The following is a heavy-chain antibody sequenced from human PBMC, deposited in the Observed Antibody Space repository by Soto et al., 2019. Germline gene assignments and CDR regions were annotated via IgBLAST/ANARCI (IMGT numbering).Heavy chain of an antibody. CDR3: VRENYCYVMDV. Sequence: PGGSLRLSCAASGFDASVNYMTWVRQAPVKGLEWVSAINSGGNTFYADSVKGRFTISRDNSKNTLYLQMNSLRVEDTAMYYCVRENYCYVMDVCGQGTAVIVSS. V-gene: IGHV3-66*01. J-gene: IGHJ6*02. CDR2: INSGGNT. CDR1: GFDASVNY.